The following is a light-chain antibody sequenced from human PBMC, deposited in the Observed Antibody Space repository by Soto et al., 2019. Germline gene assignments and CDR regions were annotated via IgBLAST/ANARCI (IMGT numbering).Light chain of an antibody. CDR2: GTS. J-gene: IGKJ1*01. CDR1: QTISSNY. CDR3: QQYGSWT. Sequence: EIVLTQSPGTLSVSPGERATHSCRASQTISSNYLAWYQQKPGQAPSLLIYGTSSRATGIPDRFSGSGSGTDFTLTISRLEPEDSAIYYCQQYGSWTFGQGTKVEIK. V-gene: IGKV3-20*01.